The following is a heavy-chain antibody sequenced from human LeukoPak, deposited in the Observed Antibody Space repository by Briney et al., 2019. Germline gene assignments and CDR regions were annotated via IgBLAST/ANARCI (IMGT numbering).Heavy chain of an antibody. J-gene: IGHJ4*02. CDR2: IRYDGSNK. CDR3: AKDMLLWFGELRGSGIDY. CDR1: GFTFSSYG. D-gene: IGHD3-10*01. Sequence: GGSLRLSCAASGFTFSSYGMHWVRQAPGKGLEWVAFIRYDGSNKYYADSVKGRFTISRDNSKNTLYLQMNSLRAEDTAVYYCAKDMLLWFGELRGSGIDYGGQGTLVTVSS. V-gene: IGHV3-30*02.